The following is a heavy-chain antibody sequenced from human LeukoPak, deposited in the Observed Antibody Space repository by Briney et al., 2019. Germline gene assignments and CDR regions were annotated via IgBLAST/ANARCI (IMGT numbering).Heavy chain of an antibody. V-gene: IGHV4-61*05. J-gene: IGHJ4*02. CDR1: GGSISSSSYY. CDR2: IYYSGST. D-gene: IGHD6-13*01. Sequence: SETLSLTCTVSGGSISSSSYYRGWIRQPPGKGLEWIGYIYYSGSTNYNPSLKSRVTISVDTSKNQFSLKLSSVTAADTAVYYCARRVFSSSSSWYYFDYWGQGTLVTVSS. CDR3: ARRVFSSSSSWYYFDY.